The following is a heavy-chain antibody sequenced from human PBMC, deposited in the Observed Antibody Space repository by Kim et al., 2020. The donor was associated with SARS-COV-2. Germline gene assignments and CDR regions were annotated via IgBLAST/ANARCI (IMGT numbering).Heavy chain of an antibody. CDR3: AREFNWNLFFYYYAMDV. Sequence: ASVKVSCKASGYTFTNYGINLVRQAPGQGLEWMGWISTYSGDTNYAQKFQGRVTMTTDTSTSTAYMELRSLRSDDTAVYYCAREFNWNLFFYYYAMDVWGQGTTVTVSS. J-gene: IGHJ6*02. D-gene: IGHD1-7*01. CDR1: GYTFTNYG. V-gene: IGHV1-18*01. CDR2: ISTYSGDT.